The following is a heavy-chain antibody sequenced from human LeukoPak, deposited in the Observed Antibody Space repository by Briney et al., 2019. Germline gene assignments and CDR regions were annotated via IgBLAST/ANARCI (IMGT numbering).Heavy chain of an antibody. D-gene: IGHD4-17*01. Sequence: SETLSLTCTVSGGSISSYYWSWIRQPPGKGLEWIGYIYYSGSTNYNPSLKSRVTISVDTSKNQFSLKLSSVTAADTAVYYCATSHTVTTGYFDYWGQGTLVTVSS. CDR1: GGSISSYY. J-gene: IGHJ4*02. V-gene: IGHV4-59*01. CDR2: IYYSGST. CDR3: ATSHTVTTGYFDY.